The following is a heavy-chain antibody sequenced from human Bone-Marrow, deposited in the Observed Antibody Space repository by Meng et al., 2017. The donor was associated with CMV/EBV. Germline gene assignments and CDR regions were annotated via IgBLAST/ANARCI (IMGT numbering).Heavy chain of an antibody. CDR3: ARMTTVNSSEFDY. CDR2: INHSGST. D-gene: IGHD4-17*01. Sequence: CAVYGGSFSGYYWSWIRQPPGKGLEWIGEINHSGSTNYNPSLKSRVTISADTSKNQFSLKLSSVTAADTAVYYCARMTTVNSSEFDYWGQGTLVTVSS. CDR1: GGSFSGYY. J-gene: IGHJ4*02. V-gene: IGHV4-34*01.